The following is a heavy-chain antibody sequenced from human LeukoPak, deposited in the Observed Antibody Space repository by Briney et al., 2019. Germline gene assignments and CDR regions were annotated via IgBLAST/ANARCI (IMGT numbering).Heavy chain of an antibody. CDR2: IIPIFGTA. Sequence: SVKVSCKASGGTFSSYAISWVRQAPGQGLEWMGGIIPIFGTANYAQKFQGRVTITTDESTSTAYMELSSLRSEDTAMYYCARAKPGYCSSTSCSEFDPWGQGTLVTVSS. D-gene: IGHD2-2*01. V-gene: IGHV1-69*05. J-gene: IGHJ5*02. CDR3: ARAKPGYCSSTSCSEFDP. CDR1: GGTFSSYA.